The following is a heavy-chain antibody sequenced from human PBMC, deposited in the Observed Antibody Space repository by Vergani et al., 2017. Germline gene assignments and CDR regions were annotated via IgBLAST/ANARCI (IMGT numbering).Heavy chain of an antibody. CDR3: VVLPIGPWNFDL. CDR2: ISPDGSTT. J-gene: IGHJ2*01. V-gene: IGHV3-7*01. D-gene: IGHD6-13*01. CDR1: GFSLSRFW. Sequence: EVQLVESGGGLVQPGGSLRFSCAASGFSLSRFWMGWVRQGPVRGLGWVAHISPDGSTTSYLDSVKGRFSISRDNTKNSLPLQMSGRRVEDTAVYYCVVLPIGPWNFDLWGRGTLITVSS.